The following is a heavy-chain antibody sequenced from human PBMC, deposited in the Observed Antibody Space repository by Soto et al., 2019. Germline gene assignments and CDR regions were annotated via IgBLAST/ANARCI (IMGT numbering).Heavy chain of an antibody. D-gene: IGHD2-15*01. V-gene: IGHV3-23*01. CDR3: VRDSTSGSGGYIHAFDT. CDR1: GFTFSNYA. Sequence: PGGSLRLSCAASGFTFSNYAMTWVRQAPGKGLEWVSSFGYNSRTTFYADSVRGRFTISRDNSKNTLYMQMSSLRAEDTAVYYCVRDSTSGSGGYIHAFDTWGQGTMVTVSS. J-gene: IGHJ3*02. CDR2: FGYNSRTT.